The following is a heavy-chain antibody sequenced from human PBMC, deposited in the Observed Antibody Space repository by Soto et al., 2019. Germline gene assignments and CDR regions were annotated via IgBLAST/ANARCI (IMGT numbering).Heavy chain of an antibody. D-gene: IGHD2-2*01. J-gene: IGHJ5*02. CDR1: GGSISSYY. CDR2: IYYSGST. V-gene: IGHV4-59*01. Sequence: LSLTCTVSGGSISSYYWSWIRQPPGKGLEWIGYIYYSGSTNYNPSLKSRVTISVDTSKNQFSLKLSSVTAADTAVYYCARDESPYQLLDHWFDPWGQGTLVTVSS. CDR3: ARDESPYQLLDHWFDP.